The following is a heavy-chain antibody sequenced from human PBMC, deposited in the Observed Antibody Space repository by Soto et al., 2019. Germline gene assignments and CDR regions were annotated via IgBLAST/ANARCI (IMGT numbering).Heavy chain of an antibody. Sequence: QVQLQESGPGLVKPSQTLSLTCTVSGGSISSGDYYWSWIRQPPGKGLEWIGYIYYSGSTYYNPSLKRRFTISVDTSKNPFSLKRTSVTAADTAVYYCAANHLWFGTSYDYWGQGTLVTVAS. J-gene: IGHJ4*02. D-gene: IGHD3-10*01. CDR1: GGSISSGDYY. V-gene: IGHV4-30-4*01. CDR3: AANHLWFGTSYDY. CDR2: IYYSGST.